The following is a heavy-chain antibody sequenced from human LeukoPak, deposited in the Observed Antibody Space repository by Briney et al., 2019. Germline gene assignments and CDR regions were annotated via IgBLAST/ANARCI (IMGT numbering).Heavy chain of an antibody. CDR1: GYTFTSYG. CDR2: ISAYNGNT. J-gene: IGHJ4*02. V-gene: IGHV1-18*01. CDR3: ARGLAVAGTMYFDY. D-gene: IGHD6-19*01. Sequence: ASVKVSCKASGYTFTSYGISWVRQAPGQGLEWMGWISAYNGNTDYAQKLQGRVTMTTDTSTSTAYMELRSLRSDDTAVYYCARGLAVAGTMYFDYWGQGTLVTVSS.